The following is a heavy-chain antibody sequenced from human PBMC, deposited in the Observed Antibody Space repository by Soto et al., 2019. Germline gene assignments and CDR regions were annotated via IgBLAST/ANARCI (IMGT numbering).Heavy chain of an antibody. V-gene: IGHV3-30*18. CDR1: GFTFSSYG. J-gene: IGHJ5*02. CDR2: ISYDGSNK. CDR3: AKVGKGSYLVGWFDP. Sequence: QVQLVESGGGVVQPGRSLRLSCAASGFTFSSYGMHWVRQAPGKGLEWVAVISYDGSNKYYADSVKGRFTISRDNSKNTLYLQMNSLRAEDTAVYYCAKVGKGSYLVGWFDPWGQGTLVTVSS. D-gene: IGHD3-16*02.